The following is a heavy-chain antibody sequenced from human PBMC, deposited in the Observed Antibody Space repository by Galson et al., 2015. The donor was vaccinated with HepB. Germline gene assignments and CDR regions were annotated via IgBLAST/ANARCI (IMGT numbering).Heavy chain of an antibody. D-gene: IGHD4-17*01. V-gene: IGHV1-69*13. J-gene: IGHJ5*02. CDR2: IIPIFGTA. CDR1: GGTFSSYA. Sequence: SVKVSCKASGGTFSSYAISWVRQAPGQGLEWMGGIIPIFGTANYAQKLQGRVTITADESTSTAYMELSSLRSEDTAVYYCARDYLMTTKNWFDPWGQGTLVTVSS. CDR3: ARDYLMTTKNWFDP.